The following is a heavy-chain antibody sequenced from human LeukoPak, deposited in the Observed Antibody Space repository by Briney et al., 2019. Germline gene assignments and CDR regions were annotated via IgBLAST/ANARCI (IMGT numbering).Heavy chain of an antibody. D-gene: IGHD3-3*01. CDR3: ASDHYDFWSGLGAFDI. CDR2: IYTSGST. CDR1: GGSISSGSYY. V-gene: IGHV4-61*02. Sequence: SQTLSLTCTVSGGSISSGSYYWSWIRQPTGKRLEWSGRIYTSGSTNYNPSLKSRVTISVDTSKNQFSLKLSSVTAADTAVYYCASDHYDFWSGLGAFDIWGQGTMVTVSS. J-gene: IGHJ3*02.